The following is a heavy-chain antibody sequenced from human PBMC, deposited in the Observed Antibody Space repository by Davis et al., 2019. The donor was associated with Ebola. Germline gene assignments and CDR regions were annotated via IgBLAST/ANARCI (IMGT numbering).Heavy chain of an antibody. CDR3: ASLRRTITGMDDAFDI. CDR2: IYPDDSDT. J-gene: IGHJ3*02. Sequence: KVSCKGSGYSFTSYWIGWVRQMPGKGLEWMGIIYPDDSDTRYSPSFQGQVTISADKSISTAYLQWSSLKASDTAMYYCASLRRTITGMDDAFDIWGQGTMVTVSS. V-gene: IGHV5-51*01. CDR1: GYSFTSYW. D-gene: IGHD2-8*02.